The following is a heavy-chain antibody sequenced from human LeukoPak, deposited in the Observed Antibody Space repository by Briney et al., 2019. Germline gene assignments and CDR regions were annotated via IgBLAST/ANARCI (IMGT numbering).Heavy chain of an antibody. J-gene: IGHJ4*02. CDR1: GESFSGYY. CDR2: IYYSGTT. D-gene: IGHD2-15*01. CDR3: ARSLGYCTGATCYSFDS. Sequence: SETLSLTCVVYGESFSGYYWSWIRQPPGKGLEWIGIIYYSGTTYYNQSLKSRVTISVDTSRNQFSLTVNSVTAADTVVYYCARSLGYCTGATCYSFDSWGQGTLVTVSS. V-gene: IGHV4-34*01.